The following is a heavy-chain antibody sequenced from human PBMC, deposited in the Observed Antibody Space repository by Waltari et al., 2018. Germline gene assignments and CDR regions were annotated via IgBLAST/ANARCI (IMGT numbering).Heavy chain of an antibody. V-gene: IGHV1-69*14. CDR2: IIPIVGTA. CDR3: ARRWELHGVSAFDI. CDR1: GGTFSSYA. D-gene: IGHD1-26*01. J-gene: IGHJ3*02. Sequence: QVQLVQSGAEVKKPGSSVKVSCKASGGTFSSYAISWVRQAPGQGLEWMGGIIPIVGTANNAQKFQGRVTITADKSTSTAYMELSSLRSEDTAVYYCARRWELHGVSAFDIWGQGTMVTVSS.